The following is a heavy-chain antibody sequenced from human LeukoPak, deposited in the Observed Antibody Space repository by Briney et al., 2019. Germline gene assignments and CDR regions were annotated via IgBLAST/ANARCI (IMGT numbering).Heavy chain of an antibody. CDR3: ASSARVNIVVVPAANGFDP. V-gene: IGHV1-69*13. CDR2: IIPIFGTA. CDR1: GGTFSSYA. J-gene: IGHJ5*02. Sequence: ASVKVSCKASGGTFSSYAISWVRQAPGQGLEWMGGIIPIFGTANYAQKFQGRVTITADESTSTAYMELSSLRSEDTAVYYCASSARVNIVVVPAANGFDPWGQGTLVTVSS. D-gene: IGHD2-2*01.